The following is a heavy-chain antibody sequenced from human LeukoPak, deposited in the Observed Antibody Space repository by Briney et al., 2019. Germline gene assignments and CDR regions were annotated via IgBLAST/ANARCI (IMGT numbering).Heavy chain of an antibody. Sequence: ASVKASCKASGYTFTGYYMHWVRQAPGQGLEWMGWINPNSGGTNYAQKFQGRVTMTRDTSISTAYMELSRLRSDDTAVYYCARSLDFGVVPGGWFNPWGQGTLVTVSS. CDR1: GYTFTGYY. V-gene: IGHV1-2*02. J-gene: IGHJ5*02. D-gene: IGHD3-3*01. CDR3: ARSLDFGVVPGGWFNP. CDR2: INPNSGGT.